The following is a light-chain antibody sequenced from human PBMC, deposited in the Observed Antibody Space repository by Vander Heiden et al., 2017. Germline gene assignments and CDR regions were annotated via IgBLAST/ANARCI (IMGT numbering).Light chain of an antibody. V-gene: IGKV1-39*01. CDR2: AAS. CDR3: QQSYSTPPELT. Sequence: DIQMTQSPPSLSASVGDRVTITCRASQSTSSYLNWYQQKPGKAPKLLIFAASSLQSGVPSRFRCSGSGTGFALTISSMQPEDVATYYCQQSYSTPPELTFGGGTKVEIK. J-gene: IGKJ4*01. CDR1: QSTSSY.